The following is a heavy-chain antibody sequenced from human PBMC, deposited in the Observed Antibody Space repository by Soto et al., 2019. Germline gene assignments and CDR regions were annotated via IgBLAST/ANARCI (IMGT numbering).Heavy chain of an antibody. CDR2: IYYSGST. CDR3: ARVPGYYDFWAKHYYYYYGMDV. CDR1: GGSISSYY. Sequence: PSETLSLTCTVSGGSISSYYWSWIRQPPGKGLEWIGYIYYSGSTNYNPSLKSRVTISVDTSKNQFSLKPSSVTAADTAVYYCARVPGYYDFWAKHYYYYYGMDVWGQGTTVTVSS. D-gene: IGHD3-3*01. V-gene: IGHV4-59*01. J-gene: IGHJ6*02.